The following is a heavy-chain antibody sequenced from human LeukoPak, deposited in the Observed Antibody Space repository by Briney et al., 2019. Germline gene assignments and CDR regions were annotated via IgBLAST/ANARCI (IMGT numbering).Heavy chain of an antibody. J-gene: IGHJ4*02. CDR3: VRGRAGDYFDY. CDR2: INTNGGGT. Sequence: GASEKVSCKTSGYTFTGYFIHWVRQAPGQGLEWMGWINTNGGGTSNLQKFQGRVAMTRDTSMSTAYMDLSRLRSDDTAVYYCVRGRAGDYFDYWGQGTLVTVSS. CDR1: GYTFTGYF. V-gene: IGHV1-2*02.